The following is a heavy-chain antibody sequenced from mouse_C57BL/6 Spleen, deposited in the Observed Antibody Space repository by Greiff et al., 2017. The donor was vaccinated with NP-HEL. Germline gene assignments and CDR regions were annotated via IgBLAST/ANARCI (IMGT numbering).Heavy chain of an antibody. CDR3: AREGSYYSNFFYAMDY. J-gene: IGHJ4*01. CDR1: GYTFTDYY. D-gene: IGHD2-5*01. V-gene: IGHV1-77*01. Sequence: VKLMESGAELVKPGASVKISCKASGYTFTDYYINWVKQRPGQGLEWIGKIGPGSGSTYYNEKFKGKATLTADKSSSTAYMQLSSLTSEDSAVYFCAREGSYYSNFFYAMDYWGQGTSVTVSS. CDR2: IGPGSGST.